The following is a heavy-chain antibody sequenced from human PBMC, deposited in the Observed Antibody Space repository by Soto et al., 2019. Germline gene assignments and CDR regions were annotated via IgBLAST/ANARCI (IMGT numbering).Heavy chain of an antibody. CDR3: ARDNGDYEYFQH. CDR1: GGSIGSYY. J-gene: IGHJ1*01. V-gene: IGHV4-59*01. D-gene: IGHD4-17*01. CDR2: IYYSGST. Sequence: SETLSLTCTVSGGSIGSYYWSWIRQPPGKGLEWIGYIYYSGSTNYNPSLKSRVTISVDTSKNQFSLKLSSVTAADTAVYYCARDNGDYEYFQHWGQGTLVTVSS.